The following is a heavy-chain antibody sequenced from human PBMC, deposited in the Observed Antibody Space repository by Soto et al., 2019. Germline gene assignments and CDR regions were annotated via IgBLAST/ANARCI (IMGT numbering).Heavy chain of an antibody. Sequence: ASVKVSCKASGYTFTSYGISWVRQAPGQGLEWMGWISAYNGNTNYAQKLQGRVTMTTDTSTSTAYMELSSLRSEDTAVYYCASLGYCSGGSCYFDYWGQGTLVTVSS. D-gene: IGHD2-15*01. CDR3: ASLGYCSGGSCYFDY. CDR1: GYTFTSYG. J-gene: IGHJ4*02. V-gene: IGHV1-18*01. CDR2: ISAYNGNT.